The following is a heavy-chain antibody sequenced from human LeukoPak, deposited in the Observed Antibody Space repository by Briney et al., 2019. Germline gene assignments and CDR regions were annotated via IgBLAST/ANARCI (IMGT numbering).Heavy chain of an antibody. CDR3: AAHGSSGYVGGFDY. J-gene: IGHJ4*02. V-gene: IGHV1-2*02. CDR2: INPNSGGT. CDR1: GYTFTGYY. D-gene: IGHD5-12*01. Sequence: ASVKVSCKASGYTFTGYYMHWVRQAPGQGLEWMGWINPNSGGTNYAQKFQGRVTMTRDTSISTAYMELSSLRSEDTAVYYCAAHGSSGYVGGFDYWGQGTLVTVSS.